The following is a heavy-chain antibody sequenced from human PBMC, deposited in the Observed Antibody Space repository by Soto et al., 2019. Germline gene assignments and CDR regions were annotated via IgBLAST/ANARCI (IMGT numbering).Heavy chain of an antibody. CDR3: AGWPPQWNGGAGAFDM. J-gene: IGHJ3*02. CDR2: IYNTGST. V-gene: IGHV4-59*01. D-gene: IGHD1-1*01. CDR1: GDSITTYY. Sequence: QVQLQESGPGLVKPSETLSLSCTVSGDSITTYYWSWIRQPPGKGLEWIGYIYNTGSTNYNPSLKSRVTISVDTSKNQFSLKLRSVTAADTAIYYCAGWPPQWNGGAGAFDMWGQGTMVTVSS.